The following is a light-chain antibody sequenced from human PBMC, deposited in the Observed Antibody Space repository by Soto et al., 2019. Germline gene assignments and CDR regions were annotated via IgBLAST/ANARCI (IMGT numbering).Light chain of an antibody. Sequence: QSALAQPASVSGSPGQSITISCTGTSSDVGGYNYVSWYQHHPGKAPKLLIYEVTNRPSGVSYRFSGSKSGNTASLTISGLQAEDEADYYCSSYTSSNTLVIFGGGTKVTVL. CDR3: SSYTSSNTLVI. CDR1: SSDVGGYNY. CDR2: EVT. V-gene: IGLV2-14*01. J-gene: IGLJ2*01.